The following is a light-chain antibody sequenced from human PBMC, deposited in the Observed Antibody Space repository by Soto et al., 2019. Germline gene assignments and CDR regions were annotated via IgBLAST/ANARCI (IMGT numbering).Light chain of an antibody. Sequence: DIQVTQSPSAMSAAVGDRVTSTCRTSQDISNRLGWFQQRPGKAPKRLISSASTLETGVPSRFSGTGSGTEFTLTISSLQSEDFAIYYCQQYTDWPPLTFGGGTKVDIK. V-gene: IGKV1-17*03. CDR3: QQYTDWPPLT. J-gene: IGKJ4*01. CDR2: SAS. CDR1: QDISNR.